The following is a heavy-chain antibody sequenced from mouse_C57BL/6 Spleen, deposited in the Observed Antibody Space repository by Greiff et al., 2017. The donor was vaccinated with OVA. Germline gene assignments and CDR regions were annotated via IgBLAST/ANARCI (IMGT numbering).Heavy chain of an antibody. CDR1: GYAFSSSW. J-gene: IGHJ2*01. Sequence: QVQLQQSGPELVKPGASVKISCKASGYAFSSSWMNWVKQRPGKGLEWIGRIYPGDGDTNYNGKFKGKATLTADKSSSTAYMQLSSLTSEDSAVYFCARFGYDEGYWSQGTTLTVSS. V-gene: IGHV1-82*01. CDR2: IYPGDGDT. D-gene: IGHD2-2*01. CDR3: ARFGYDEGY.